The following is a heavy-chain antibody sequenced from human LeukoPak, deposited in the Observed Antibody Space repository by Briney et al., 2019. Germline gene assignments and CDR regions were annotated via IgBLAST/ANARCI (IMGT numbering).Heavy chain of an antibody. D-gene: IGHD1-1*01. Sequence: GASVKVSCKASGYTFTSYAMNWVRQAPGQGLEWMGWINTNTGNPTYAQGFTGRFVFSLDTSVSTAYLQISSLKAEDTAVYYCARRNWNDNRGRWGYYYMDVWGKGTTVTVSS. CDR3: ARRNWNDNRGRWGYYYMDV. CDR1: GYTFTSYA. V-gene: IGHV7-4-1*02. CDR2: INTNTGNP. J-gene: IGHJ6*03.